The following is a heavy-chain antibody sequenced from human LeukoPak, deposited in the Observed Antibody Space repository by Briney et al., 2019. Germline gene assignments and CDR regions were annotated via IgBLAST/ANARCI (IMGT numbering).Heavy chain of an antibody. Sequence: PGGSLRLSCAASGFTFRTYAMNWVRQAPGKGLEWVAVISDDGSNKYYAESVKGQFTISRDNSKNTLYLQMKSLRAEDTAVYYCAKGGGYEAQYYYYYLDVWGKGTTVTISS. J-gene: IGHJ6*03. D-gene: IGHD5-12*01. V-gene: IGHV3-30*04. CDR1: GFTFRTYA. CDR2: ISDDGSNK. CDR3: AKGGGYEAQYYYYYLDV.